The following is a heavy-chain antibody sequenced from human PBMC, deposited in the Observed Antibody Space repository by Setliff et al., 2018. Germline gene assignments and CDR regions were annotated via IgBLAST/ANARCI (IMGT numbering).Heavy chain of an antibody. CDR1: GGSISSYS. CDR2: IRFDGTNK. CDR3: VKWDSKYVSGSHYMDV. V-gene: IGHV3-30*02. D-gene: IGHD3-16*01. Sequence: PSETLSLTCNVSGGSISSYSWSWIRQAPGKGLEWVAFIRFDGTNKYYADSVKGRFTISRDNSKNTLYLQVNTLRPEDTAVYYCVKWDSKYVSGSHYMDVWGKGTTVTVSS. J-gene: IGHJ6*03.